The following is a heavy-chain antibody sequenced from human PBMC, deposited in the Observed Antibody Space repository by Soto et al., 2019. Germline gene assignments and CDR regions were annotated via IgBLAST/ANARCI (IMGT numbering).Heavy chain of an antibody. V-gene: IGHV2-5*02. CDR2: IYWDDDK. CDR1: GFSLSTSGVS. Sequence: QITLKESGPTLVKPTQTLTLTCTFSGFSLSTSGVSVGWIRQPPGQALEWLALIYWDDDKRYSPSLKSRLTIAMDTSKNHVILTMTNMDPVDTATYFCAHRRGGYWLFASWGHGTLVTVSS. CDR3: AHRRGGYWLFAS. D-gene: IGHD3-22*01. J-gene: IGHJ4*01.